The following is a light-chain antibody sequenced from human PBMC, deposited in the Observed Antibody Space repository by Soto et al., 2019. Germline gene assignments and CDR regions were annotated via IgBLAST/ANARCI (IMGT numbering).Light chain of an antibody. V-gene: IGLV2-14*01. CDR2: EVS. J-gene: IGLJ1*01. CDR1: SSDIGGYNY. Sequence: QSVLTQPASVSGSRGQSITISCTVTSSDIGGYNYVSWYQQHPGKVPKLMIFEVSNRPSGVSYRFSGSKSGNTASLTISGLQAEDEADYYCSSYTGSSTLYVFGTGTKVTVL. CDR3: SSYTGSSTLYV.